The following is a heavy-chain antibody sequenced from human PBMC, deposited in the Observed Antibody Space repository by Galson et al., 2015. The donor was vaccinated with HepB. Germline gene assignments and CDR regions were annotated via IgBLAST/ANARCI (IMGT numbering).Heavy chain of an antibody. J-gene: IGHJ5*02. D-gene: IGHD4-17*01. Sequence: ETLSLTCAVYGGSFSGYYWSWIRQPPGKGLEWIGEINHSGSTNYNPSLKSRVTISVDTSKNQFSLKLSSVTAADTAVYYCARGRKYGDYKILQVLKRGWFDPWGQGTLVTVSS. V-gene: IGHV4-34*01. CDR3: ARGRKYGDYKILQVLKRGWFDP. CDR2: INHSGST. CDR1: GGSFSGYY.